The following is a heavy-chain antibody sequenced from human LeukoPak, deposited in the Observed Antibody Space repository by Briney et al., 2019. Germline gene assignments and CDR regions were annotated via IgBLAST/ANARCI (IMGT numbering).Heavy chain of an antibody. CDR2: INPDNGDT. CDR3: ARDLLDYGEYGYYFDY. V-gene: IGHV1-2*02. Sequence: ASVKVSCKASAYTFIGYCFSWMRQAPGQGLEWMGWINPDNGDTNFAQKFQGRVTMTRDTSTSTVYMELSSLRSEDTAVYYCARDLLDYGEYGYYFDYWGQGTLVTVSS. CDR1: AYTFIGYC. D-gene: IGHD4-17*01. J-gene: IGHJ4*02.